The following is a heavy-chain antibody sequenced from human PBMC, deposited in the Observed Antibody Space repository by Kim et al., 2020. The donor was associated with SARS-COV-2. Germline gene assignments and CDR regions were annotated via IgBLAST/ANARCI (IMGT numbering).Heavy chain of an antibody. V-gene: IGHV3-30*18. D-gene: IGHD6-19*01. Sequence: GGSLRLSCAASGFTFSSYGMHWVRQAPGKGLEWVAVISYDGSNKYYADSVKGRFTISRDNSKNTLYLQMNSLRVEDTAVYYCAKGGGYSSGWCLDYWGQG. CDR1: GFTFSSYG. CDR2: ISYDGSNK. CDR3: AKGGGYSSGWCLDY. J-gene: IGHJ4*02.